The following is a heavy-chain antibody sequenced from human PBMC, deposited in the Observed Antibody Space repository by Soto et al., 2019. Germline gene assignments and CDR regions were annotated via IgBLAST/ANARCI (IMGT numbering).Heavy chain of an antibody. J-gene: IGHJ4*02. CDR3: ARSGYCSGGSCYSFDY. CDR2: ISSSSSYI. D-gene: IGHD2-15*01. CDR1: GFTFSSYA. V-gene: IGHV3-21*01. Sequence: EVQLLESGGGLVQPGGSLRLSCAASGFTFSSYAMSWVRQAPGKGLEWVSSISSSSSYIYYADSVKGRFTISRDNAKNSLYLQMNSLRAEDTAVYYCARSGYCSGGSCYSFDYWGQGTLVTVSS.